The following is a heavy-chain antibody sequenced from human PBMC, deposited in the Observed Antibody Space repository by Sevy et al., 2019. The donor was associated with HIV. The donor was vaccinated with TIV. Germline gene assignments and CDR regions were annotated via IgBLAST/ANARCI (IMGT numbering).Heavy chain of an antibody. Sequence: SETLSLTCAVSGYSISSGYYWGWIRQPPGKGLEWIGSIYHSGSTYYNPSLKSRVTISVDTSKNQFSLKLSSVTAADTAVYYCASIAARPRVIDYWGQGTLVTVSS. J-gene: IGHJ4*02. CDR1: GYSISSGYY. V-gene: IGHV4-38-2*01. CDR3: ASIAARPRVIDY. CDR2: IYHSGST. D-gene: IGHD6-6*01.